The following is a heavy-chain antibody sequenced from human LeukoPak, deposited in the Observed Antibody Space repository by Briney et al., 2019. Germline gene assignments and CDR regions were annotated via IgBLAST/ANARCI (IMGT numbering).Heavy chain of an antibody. J-gene: IGHJ6*02. Sequence: GGSLRLSCAASGFTFSSYAMSWVRQAPGKGLEWVSVIYSGGSTYYADSVKGRFTISRHNSKNTLYLQMNSLRAEDTAVYYCARDRPPGGGYYYYGMDVWGQGTTVTVSS. V-gene: IGHV3-53*04. D-gene: IGHD3-16*01. CDR1: GFTFSSYA. CDR3: ARDRPPGGGYYYYGMDV. CDR2: IYSGGST.